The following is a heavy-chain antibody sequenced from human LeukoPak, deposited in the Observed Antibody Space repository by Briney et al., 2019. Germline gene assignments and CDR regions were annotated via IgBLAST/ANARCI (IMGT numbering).Heavy chain of an antibody. V-gene: IGHV4-39*07. J-gene: IGHJ4*02. CDR3: ARVLGGYIPFDY. Sequence: SETLSLTCSVSGASMSGNSYYWGWIRQPPGKGLEWIGSIYYSGSTYYNPSLKSRVTISVDTSKNQFSLKLSSVTAADTAVYYCARVLGGYIPFDYWGQGTLVTVSS. D-gene: IGHD5-12*01. CDR1: GASMSGNSYY. CDR2: IYYSGST.